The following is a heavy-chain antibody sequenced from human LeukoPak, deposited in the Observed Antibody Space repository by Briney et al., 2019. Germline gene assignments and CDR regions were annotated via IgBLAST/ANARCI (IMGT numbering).Heavy chain of an antibody. CDR1: GYTFTSYY. J-gene: IGHJ6*02. CDR2: INPSGGST. D-gene: IGHD3-3*01. Sequence: GASVKVSCKASGYTFTSYYMHWVRQAPGQGLEWMGIINPSGGSTSYAQKFQGRVTMTRDTSTSTVYMELGSLRSEDTAVYYCARDATPITIFGVVTRDYYYYYGMDVWGQGTTVTVSS. CDR3: ARDATPITIFGVVTRDYYYYYGMDV. V-gene: IGHV1-46*01.